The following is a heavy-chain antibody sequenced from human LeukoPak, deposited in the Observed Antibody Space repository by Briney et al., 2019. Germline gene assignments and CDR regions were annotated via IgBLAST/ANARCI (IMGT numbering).Heavy chain of an antibody. CDR2: IYSGGST. J-gene: IGHJ4*02. CDR1: GFTVSSNY. V-gene: IGHV3-66*01. CDR3: ARGGNPYYYFDY. D-gene: IGHD3-10*01. Sequence: GGSLRLSCAASGFTVSSNYRSWVRQAPGKGLEWVSVIYSGGSTYYADSVKGRFTISRDNSKNTLYLQMNSLRAEDTAVYYCARGGNPYYYFDYWGQGTLVTVSS.